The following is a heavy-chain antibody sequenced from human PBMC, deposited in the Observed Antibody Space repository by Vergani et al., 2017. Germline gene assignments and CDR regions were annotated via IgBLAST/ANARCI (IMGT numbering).Heavy chain of an antibody. V-gene: IGHV4-61*02. Sequence: QVQLQESGPGLVKPSQTVSLTCTLYGDSISGGSYYWTWIRQSAGKGLEWIGRIYASGSANYNPSLRSRVTMSIDTSKNLFSLSLNSVTVTDTAIYYCARGSDYGDFYYYMDVWGRGTTVTVSS. J-gene: IGHJ6*03. CDR1: GDSISGGSYY. D-gene: IGHD4-17*01. CDR2: IYASGSA. CDR3: ARGSDYGDFYYYMDV.